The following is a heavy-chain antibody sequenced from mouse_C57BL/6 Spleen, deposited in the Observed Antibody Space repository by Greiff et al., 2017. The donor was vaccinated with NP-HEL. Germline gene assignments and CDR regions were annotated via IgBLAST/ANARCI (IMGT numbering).Heavy chain of an antibody. D-gene: IGHD1-1*01. J-gene: IGHJ4*01. CDR3: AKCYYYGSSYLYYYAMDY. Sequence: QVQLQQSGPELVKPGASVKLSCKASGYTFTSYDINWVKQRPGQGLEWIGWIYPRAGSTKYNEKFKGKATLTVDTSSSTAYMELHSLTSEDSAVYFCAKCYYYGSSYLYYYAMDYWGQGTSVTVSS. V-gene: IGHV1-85*01. CDR2: IYPRAGST. CDR1: GYTFTSYD.